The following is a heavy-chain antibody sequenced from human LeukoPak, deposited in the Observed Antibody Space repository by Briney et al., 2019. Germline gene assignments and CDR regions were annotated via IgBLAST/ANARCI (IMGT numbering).Heavy chain of an antibody. Sequence: GSSVKVSCKASGGTFSSYAISWVRQAPGQGLEWMGGIIPIFGTANYAQKFQGRVTITADESTSTAYMELSSLRSEDTAVYYCARSLLGAYYYYYYMDVWGKGTTVTISS. CDR3: ARSLLGAYYYYYYMDV. J-gene: IGHJ6*03. V-gene: IGHV1-69*01. D-gene: IGHD3-10*01. CDR2: IIPIFGTA. CDR1: GGTFSSYA.